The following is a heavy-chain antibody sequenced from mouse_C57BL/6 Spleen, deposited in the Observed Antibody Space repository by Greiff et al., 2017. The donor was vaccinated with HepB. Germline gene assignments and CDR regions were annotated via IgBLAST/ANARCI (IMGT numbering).Heavy chain of an antibody. CDR2: INPSSGYT. CDR3: ASPYDYDGHYYAMDY. D-gene: IGHD2-4*01. V-gene: IGHV1-7*01. CDR1: GYTFTSYW. J-gene: IGHJ4*01. Sequence: VQLKESGAELAKPGASVKLSCKASGYTFTSYWMHWVKQRPGQGLEWIGYINPSSGYTKSNQKFKVKATLTADKSSSPAYMQLSTLTYKDSAVYYCASPYDYDGHYYAMDYWGQGTSVTVSS.